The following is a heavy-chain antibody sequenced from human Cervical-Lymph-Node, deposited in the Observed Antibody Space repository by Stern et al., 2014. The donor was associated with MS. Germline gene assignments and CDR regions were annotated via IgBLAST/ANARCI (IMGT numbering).Heavy chain of an antibody. J-gene: IGHJ4*02. CDR1: GYTFTNYY. CDR3: TRAVGGVGRE. V-gene: IGHV1-46*01. Sequence: VQLVESGPEVKKPGASVMVSCKTSGYTFTNYYIHWVRQAPGQGLEWMVIINPNGSVTASAQKFQGRLTMTRDTSTTTVYMRLITLTSEDTAMYYCTRAVGGVGREWGQGTLVFVSS. CDR2: INPNGSVT. D-gene: IGHD3-16*01.